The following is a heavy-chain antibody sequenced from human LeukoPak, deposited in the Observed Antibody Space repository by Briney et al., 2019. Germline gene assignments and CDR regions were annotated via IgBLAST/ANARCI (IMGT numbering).Heavy chain of an antibody. J-gene: IGHJ4*02. D-gene: IGHD3-10*01. CDR2: INHSGSA. V-gene: IGHV4-34*09. CDR3: ARAQYYYVSGSSGYFDY. CDR1: GGSFSGYY. Sequence: SETLSLTCAVYGGSFSGYYWSWIRQPPGKGLEWIGEINHSGSAYYNPSLKSRITMSVDTSKNQFPLKLSSVTAADTAVYYCARAQYYYVSGSSGYFDYWGQGTLVTVSS.